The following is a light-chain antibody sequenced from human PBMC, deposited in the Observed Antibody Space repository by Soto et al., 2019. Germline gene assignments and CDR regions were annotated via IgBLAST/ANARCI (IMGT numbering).Light chain of an antibody. CDR1: QTISSY. J-gene: IGKJ2*03. CDR3: QQYLSSPPYG. V-gene: IGKV3-20*01. Sequence: EIVLTQSPGTLSLSPGERATISCRASQTISSYLAWYQHKPGQAPRRLIYDASSRATDIPDRFSGSGSGTDVTLTIGSLEPEDFAVYYCQQYLSSPPYGFGQGTKLEIK. CDR2: DAS.